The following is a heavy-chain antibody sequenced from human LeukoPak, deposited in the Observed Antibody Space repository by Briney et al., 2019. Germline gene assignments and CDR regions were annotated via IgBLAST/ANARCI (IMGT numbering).Heavy chain of an antibody. Sequence: PGGSLRLSCAASGFTFSSYSMIWVRQASGKGLEWVSSISSTSTYIYYADSVKGRSTISRDNAKNSLNLQMNSLRAEDTAVYYCARVLGGYCSGTLCAFDIWGQGTMVTVSS. D-gene: IGHD2-2*01. CDR1: GFTFSSYS. J-gene: IGHJ3*02. CDR2: ISSTSTYI. V-gene: IGHV3-21*01. CDR3: ARVLGGYCSGTLCAFDI.